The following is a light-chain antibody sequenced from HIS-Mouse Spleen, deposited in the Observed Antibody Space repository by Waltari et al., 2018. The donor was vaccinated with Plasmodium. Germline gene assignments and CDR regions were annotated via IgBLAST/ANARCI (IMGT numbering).Light chain of an antibody. CDR2: DAS. Sequence: DIQMTQSPSSLSASVGDRATLTCQASQDISNYLNWYQQKPGKAPKLLIYDASNLETGVPSRFSGSGSGTDFTFTISSLQPEDIATYYCQQYDNLPYTFGQGTKLEIK. V-gene: IGKV1-33*01. J-gene: IGKJ2*01. CDR3: QQYDNLPYT. CDR1: QDISNY.